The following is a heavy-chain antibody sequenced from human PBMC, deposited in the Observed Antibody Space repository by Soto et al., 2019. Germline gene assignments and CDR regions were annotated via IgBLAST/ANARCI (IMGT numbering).Heavy chain of an antibody. CDR1: GGTFSSYA. J-gene: IGHJ6*02. Sequence: QVQLVQSGAEVKKPGSSVKVSCKASGGTFSSYAISWVRQAPGQGLEWMGGIIPIPGTANYAQQFQGRVTITADESRSTAYMELTSLRSEDTPFYYCARSQGSSTSLEIYYYSYSGMDVWGQGARVTVSS. V-gene: IGHV1-69*01. CDR2: IIPIPGTA. CDR3: ARSQGSSTSLEIYYYSYSGMDV. D-gene: IGHD2-2*01.